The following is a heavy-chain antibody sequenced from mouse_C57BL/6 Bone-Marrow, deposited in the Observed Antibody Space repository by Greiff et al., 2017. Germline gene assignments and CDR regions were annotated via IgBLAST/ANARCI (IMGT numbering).Heavy chain of an antibody. V-gene: IGHV5-4*01. D-gene: IGHD1-1*01. CDR3: ARHGTTVVATDY. Sequence: DVHLVESGGGLVKPGGSLKLSCAASGFTFSSYAMSWVRQTPEKRLEWVATISDGGSYTYYPDNVKGRFTISRDNAKNNLYLQMSHLKSEDTAMYYCARHGTTVVATDYWGQGTTLTVSS. CDR2: ISDGGSYT. J-gene: IGHJ2*01. CDR1: GFTFSSYA.